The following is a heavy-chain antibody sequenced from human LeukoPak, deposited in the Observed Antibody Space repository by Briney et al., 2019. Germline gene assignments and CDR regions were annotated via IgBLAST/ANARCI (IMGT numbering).Heavy chain of an antibody. CDR3: ARDHSNILTGYYYFDY. D-gene: IGHD3-9*01. Sequence: SETLSLTCTVSGGSISSSSYYWGWIRQPPGKGLEWIGSIYYSGSTYYNPSLKSRVTISVDTSKNQFSLKLSSVTAADTAVYYCARDHSNILTGYYYFDYWGQGTLVTVSS. V-gene: IGHV4-39*07. CDR1: GGSISSSSYY. CDR2: IYYSGST. J-gene: IGHJ4*02.